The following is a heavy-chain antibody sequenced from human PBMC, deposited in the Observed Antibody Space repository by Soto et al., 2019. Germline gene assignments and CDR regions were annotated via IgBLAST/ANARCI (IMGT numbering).Heavy chain of an antibody. Sequence: GWSLRLSCAASGFTFSSYAMHWVRQAPGKGLEWVAVISYDGSNKYYADSVKGRFTISRDNSKNTLYLQMNSLRAEDTAVYYCARITFGGVTAHLDYWGQGTMVTVSS. CDR3: ARITFGGVTAHLDY. J-gene: IGHJ4*02. V-gene: IGHV3-30-3*01. D-gene: IGHD3-16*01. CDR1: GFTFSSYA. CDR2: ISYDGSNK.